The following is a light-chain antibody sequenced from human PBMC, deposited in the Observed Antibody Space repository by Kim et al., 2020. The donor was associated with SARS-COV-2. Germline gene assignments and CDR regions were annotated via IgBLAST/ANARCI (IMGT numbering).Light chain of an antibody. Sequence: EIVMTQSPATLSVSPGERATLSCRASQSVSSNLAWYQQKPGQAPSLLIYGASTRATGIPARFSGSGSGTEFTLTISSLQSEDFAVYYCQHYNILPRSFGQGTKLEI. CDR3: QHYNILPRS. J-gene: IGKJ2*01. CDR2: GAS. CDR1: QSVSSN. V-gene: IGKV3-15*01.